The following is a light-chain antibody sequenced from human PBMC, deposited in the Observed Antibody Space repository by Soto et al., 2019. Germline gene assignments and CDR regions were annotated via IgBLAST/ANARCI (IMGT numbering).Light chain of an antibody. CDR2: QDT. Sequence: SYELTQPPSVSVSPGQTASITCSGDKLGDKYACWYQQKPGQSPVLVIYQDTKRPSGIPERFSGSNSGNTATLTISGTQAIDEAYYYCQAWDITTVVFGGGTKLTVL. J-gene: IGLJ2*01. V-gene: IGLV3-1*01. CDR3: QAWDITTVV. CDR1: KLGDKY.